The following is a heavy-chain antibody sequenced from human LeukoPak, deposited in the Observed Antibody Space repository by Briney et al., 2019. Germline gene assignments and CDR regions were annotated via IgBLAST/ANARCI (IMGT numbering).Heavy chain of an antibody. D-gene: IGHD2-21*02. V-gene: IGHV1-18*01. J-gene: IGHJ4*02. CDR3: ARDIVVVTAMPDPFDY. CDR2: ISAYNGNT. Sequence: ALVKVSCKASGYTFTSYGISWVRHAPGQGLEWMGRISAYNGNTNYAQKLQGRVTMTTDTSTSTAYMELRSLRSDDTAVYYCARDIVVVTAMPDPFDYWGQGTLVTVSS. CDR1: GYTFTSYG.